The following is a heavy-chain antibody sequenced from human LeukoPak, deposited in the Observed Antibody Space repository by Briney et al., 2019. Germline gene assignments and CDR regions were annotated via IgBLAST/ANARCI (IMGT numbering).Heavy chain of an antibody. D-gene: IGHD3-3*01. CDR3: ARVPSPDFWSGYFDY. V-gene: IGHV1-69*04. J-gene: IGHJ4*02. CDR1: GGTFSSYA. Sequence: GASVKVSCKASGGTFSSYAISWVRQAPGQGLEWMGRIIPILGIANYAQKFQGRVTMTRDTSTSTVYMELSSLRSEDTAVYYCARVPSPDFWSGYFDYWGQGTLVTVSS. CDR2: IIPILGIA.